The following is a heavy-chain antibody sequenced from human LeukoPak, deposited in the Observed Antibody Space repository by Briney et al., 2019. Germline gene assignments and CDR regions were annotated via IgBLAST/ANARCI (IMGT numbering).Heavy chain of an antibody. Sequence: ASVKVSCKASGYTFTSYGISWVRQAPGQGLEWMGWISAYNGNTNYAQKLQGRVTMTTDTSTSTAYMELRSLRSEDTAVYYCAVRXCSSTSCYQRCQXYFDYWGQGTLVTVSS. CDR1: GYTFTSYG. V-gene: IGHV1-18*01. CDR3: AVRXCSSTSCYQRCQXYFDY. CDR2: ISAYNGNT. D-gene: IGHD2-2*01. J-gene: IGHJ4*02.